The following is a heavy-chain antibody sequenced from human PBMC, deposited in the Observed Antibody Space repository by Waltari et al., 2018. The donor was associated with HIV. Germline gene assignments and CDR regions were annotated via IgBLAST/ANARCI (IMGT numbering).Heavy chain of an antibody. CDR3: ASRLVRDVAYFDY. CDR1: GYTINDYY. D-gene: IGHD2-15*01. Sequence: QVQLVQSGAEVKKPGASVKVSCKASGYTINDYYMPWLRQAPGQGLEWMGWINPNSGGTNDAQKFQGSVPLTRDTSISPDYMELSRLRSDDPAVYYCASRLVRDVAYFDYWGQGTLVTVSS. CDR2: INPNSGGT. J-gene: IGHJ4*02. V-gene: IGHV1-2*02.